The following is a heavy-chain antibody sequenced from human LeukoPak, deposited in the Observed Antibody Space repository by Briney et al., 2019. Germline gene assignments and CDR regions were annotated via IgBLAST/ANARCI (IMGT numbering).Heavy chain of an antibody. V-gene: IGHV3-7*01. D-gene: IGHD3-3*01. J-gene: IGHJ4*02. CDR3: ARGVPYPSWSGPHYSDY. Sequence: GGSLRLSCAASGFTFSTYWMSWVRQAPGKGLEWVAHIKQDGSQEYYVGSVKGRFTISRDNAENSLYLQMNSLRVEDTAVYYCARGVPYPSWSGPHYSDYWGQGTLVTVSS. CDR1: GFTFSTYW. CDR2: IKQDGSQE.